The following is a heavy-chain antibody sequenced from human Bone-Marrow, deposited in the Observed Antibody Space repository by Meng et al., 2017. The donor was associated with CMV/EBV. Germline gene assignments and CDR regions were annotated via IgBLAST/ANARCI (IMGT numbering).Heavy chain of an antibody. CDR3: ARADSGGWYSS. J-gene: IGHJ5*02. CDR1: GGTFSSYT. D-gene: IGHD6-19*01. Sequence: ASVKVSCKASGGTFSSYTISWVRQAPGQGLEWMGWISAYNGNTNYAQKFQGRVTMTTDTSTSTAYMELGSLRSDDTAVYYCARADSGGWYSSWGQGQRVNGAS. CDR2: ISAYNGNT. V-gene: IGHV1-18*01.